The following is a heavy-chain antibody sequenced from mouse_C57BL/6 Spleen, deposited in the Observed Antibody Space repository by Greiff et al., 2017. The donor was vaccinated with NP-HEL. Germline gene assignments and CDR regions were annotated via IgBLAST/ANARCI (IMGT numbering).Heavy chain of an antibody. CDR1: GYTFTNYW. J-gene: IGHJ3*01. CDR2: IDPETGGT. CDR3: TKGYAWFAY. V-gene: IGHV1-15*01. Sequence: QVQLQQPGAELVKPGASVKLSCKASGYTFTNYWMHWVKQTPVHGLEWIGAIDPETGGTAYNQKFKGKAILTADKSSSTAYMELRSLTSEDSAVYYCTKGYAWFAYWGQGTLVTVSA. D-gene: IGHD2-14*01.